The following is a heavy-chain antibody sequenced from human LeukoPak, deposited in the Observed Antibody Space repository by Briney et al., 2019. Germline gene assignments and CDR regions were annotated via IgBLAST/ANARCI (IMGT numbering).Heavy chain of an antibody. J-gene: IGHJ4*02. CDR2: INTNTGNP. CDR1: GYTFTSYA. D-gene: IGHD5-18*01. Sequence: ASVKVSCKASGYTFTSYAMNWVRQAPGQGLEWMGWINTNTGNPTYAQGFTGRFVFSLDTSVSTAYLQISSLKAEDTAVYYCARGGAWIQLWLRTPFDYWGQGTLVTVSS. V-gene: IGHV7-4-1*02. CDR3: ARGGAWIQLWLRTPFDY.